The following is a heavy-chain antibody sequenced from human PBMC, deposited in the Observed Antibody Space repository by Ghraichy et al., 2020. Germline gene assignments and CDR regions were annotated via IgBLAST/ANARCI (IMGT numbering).Heavy chain of an antibody. D-gene: IGHD2-15*01. CDR1: GFTFSNYW. V-gene: IGHV3-74*01. J-gene: IGHJ4*02. Sequence: LSLTCAASGFTFSNYWMHWVRQAPGKGLVWVSRINSYGSNTIYADSVKGRFTISRDNAKNTLYLQMNSLRAEDTAVYYCAREYCSGGRCYFGTGGAHFDYWGQGTLVTVSS. CDR2: INSYGSNT. CDR3: AREYCSGGRCYFGTGGAHFDY.